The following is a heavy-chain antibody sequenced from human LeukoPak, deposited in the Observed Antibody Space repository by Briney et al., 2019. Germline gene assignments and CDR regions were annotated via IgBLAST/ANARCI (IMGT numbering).Heavy chain of an antibody. D-gene: IGHD6-19*01. CDR3: ARVPYSSGWYHAFDI. CDR1: GFTFSSYW. V-gene: IGHV3-7*02. Sequence: PGGSLRLSCTASGFTFSSYWMNWVRQAPGKGLEWVANIKQDGSEKYYVDSVKGRFTISRDNAKNTLYLSMNSLRVEDTAVYYCARVPYSSGWYHAFDIWGQGTMVTVSS. J-gene: IGHJ3*02. CDR2: IKQDGSEK.